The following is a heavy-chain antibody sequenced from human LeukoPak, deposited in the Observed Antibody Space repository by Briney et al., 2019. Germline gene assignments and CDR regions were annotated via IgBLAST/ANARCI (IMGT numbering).Heavy chain of an antibody. D-gene: IGHD3-3*01. CDR2: INWNGGST. J-gene: IGHJ5*02. CDR1: GFTFDDYG. V-gene: IGHV3-20*01. CDR3: ARGSPGYDFWSGLAFDP. Sequence: GGSLRLSCAASGFTFDDYGMSWVRQAPGKGLEWVSGINWNGGSTGYADSVKDRFTISRDNAKNSLYLQMNSLRAEDTALYHCARGSPGYDFWSGLAFDPWGQGTLVTVSS.